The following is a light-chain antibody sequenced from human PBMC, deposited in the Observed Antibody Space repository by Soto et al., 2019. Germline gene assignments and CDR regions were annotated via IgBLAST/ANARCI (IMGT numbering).Light chain of an antibody. CDR1: QSISSY. CDR2: AAS. J-gene: IGKJ4*01. CDR3: QQYDNLPPRVT. V-gene: IGKV1-33*01. Sequence: EIQMTQTPSSLSASVGDRVTITCRASQSISSYLNWYQQKPGKAPKLLIYAASNLDTGVPSRFSGGGSGTDFTFTISSLQPEDFATYYCQQYDNLPPRVTFGGGTKVDIK.